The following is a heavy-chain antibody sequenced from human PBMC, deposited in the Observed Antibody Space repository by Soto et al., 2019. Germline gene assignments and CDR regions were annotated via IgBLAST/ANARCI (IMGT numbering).Heavy chain of an antibody. V-gene: IGHV4-39*01. J-gene: IGHJ5*02. D-gene: IGHD2-2*02. CDR3: ARTMSCSSTSCYTGDWFDP. CDR2: IYYSGST. CDR1: GGSISSSSYY. Sequence: SETLSLTCTVSGGSISSSSYYWGWIRQPPGKGLEWIGSIYYSGSTYYNPSLKSRVTISVDTSKNQFSLKLSSVTAADTAVYYCARTMSCSSTSCYTGDWFDPWGQGTLVTSPQ.